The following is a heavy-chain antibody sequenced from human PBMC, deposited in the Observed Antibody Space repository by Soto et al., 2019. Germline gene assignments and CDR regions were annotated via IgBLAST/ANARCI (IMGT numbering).Heavy chain of an antibody. V-gene: IGHV1-18*01. J-gene: IGHJ5*02. D-gene: IGHD2-2*01. CDR1: GYTFPNYG. CDR3: ARDMDPHCSSSRCFGNWFDP. CDR2: ISAYNGDT. Sequence: GASVKVSCKASGYTFPNYGVSWVRQAPGQGLEWMGWISAYNGDTNYAQKVQGRVTMTIDTSTTTAYMELRSLRSGDTAVYYCARDMDPHCSSSRCFGNWFDPWGQGTLVTVSS.